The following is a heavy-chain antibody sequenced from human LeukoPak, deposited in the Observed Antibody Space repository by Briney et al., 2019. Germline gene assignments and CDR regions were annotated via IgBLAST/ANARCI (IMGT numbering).Heavy chain of an antibody. CDR1: GGSISAYY. J-gene: IGHJ4*02. CDR3: ARARLGVPTGWYCDL. Sequence: SETLSLTCTVSGGSISAYYWSWIRQPAGRGLEWIGRIYTSGNTNYNPSLKSRVTMSVDTSKNQFSLKLSSVTAADTAVYYCARARLGVPTGWYCDLWGQGTLVTVSS. CDR2: IYTSGNT. D-gene: IGHD6-19*01. V-gene: IGHV4-4*07.